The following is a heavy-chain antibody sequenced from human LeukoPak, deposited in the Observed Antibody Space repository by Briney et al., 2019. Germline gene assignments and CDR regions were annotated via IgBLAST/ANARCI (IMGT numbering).Heavy chain of an antibody. D-gene: IGHD3-22*01. CDR1: GFNYSSYT. CDR2: ISASRDIT. V-gene: IGHV3-48*04. Sequence: GGSLRLSCAASGFNYSSYTMNWVRQAPGMGLEWLSYISASRDITYYADSVKGRFTISRDNAKNSLYLQMNSLRAEDTAVYYCAKLIVVAGGSYDAFDIWGQGTMVTVSS. CDR3: AKLIVVAGGSYDAFDI. J-gene: IGHJ3*02.